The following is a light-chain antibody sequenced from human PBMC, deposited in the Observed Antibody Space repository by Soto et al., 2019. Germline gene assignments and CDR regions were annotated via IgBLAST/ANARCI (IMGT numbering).Light chain of an antibody. Sequence: EIVLTQSPATLSLSPGERATLSCRASQSVSSYLAWHQQKPGQAPRLLIYDASNRATGVPARFSGSVSGSDFILTINRLEPEDFAVYYCQQYGSSHTFGQGTKVDIK. J-gene: IGKJ1*01. CDR3: QQYGSSHT. V-gene: IGKV3-11*01. CDR2: DAS. CDR1: QSVSSY.